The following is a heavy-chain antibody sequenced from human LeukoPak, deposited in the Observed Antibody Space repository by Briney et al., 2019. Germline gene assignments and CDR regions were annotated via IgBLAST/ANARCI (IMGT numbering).Heavy chain of an antibody. CDR1: GFSFTTYG. V-gene: IGHV3-30*02. J-gene: IGHJ4*02. Sequence: QPGGSLRLSCAASGFSFTTYGMHWVRQAPGKGLEWVTFMQYDGSEEYYADSVKGRFNISRDNSKNTLYLQMDSLRGEDTAVYYCAGKAAAYYFVYWGQGTLVTVSS. CDR3: AGKAAAYYFVY. CDR2: MQYDGSEE. D-gene: IGHD2-2*01.